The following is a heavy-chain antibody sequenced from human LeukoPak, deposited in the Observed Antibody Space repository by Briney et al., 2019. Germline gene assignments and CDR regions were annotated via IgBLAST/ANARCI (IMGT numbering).Heavy chain of an antibody. V-gene: IGHV1-69*10. Sequence: SVTVSCKACGGTFSRYAISWVRQAPGQGVEGMGRIIPMLGIANYAHKFQGRVTITADKSTSTAYMELSSLRSEDTAVYYCARDPDTAMATGNFDYWGQGTLVTVSS. CDR3: ARDPDTAMATGNFDY. CDR2: IIPMLGIA. D-gene: IGHD5-18*01. J-gene: IGHJ4*02. CDR1: GGTFSRYA.